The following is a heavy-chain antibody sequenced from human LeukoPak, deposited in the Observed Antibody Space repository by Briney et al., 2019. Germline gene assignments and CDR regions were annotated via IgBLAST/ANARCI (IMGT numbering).Heavy chain of an antibody. CDR1: GFTFSSYS. CDR2: ISSSSSTI. V-gene: IGHV3-48*04. D-gene: IGHD6-13*01. Sequence: GGSLRLSCAASGFTFSSYSMNWVRQAPGKGLEWVSYISSSSSTIYYADSVKGRFTISRDNAKNSLYLQMNSLRAEDTAVYYCARDRDSSSWLRYYYYGMDVWGQGTTVTVSS. J-gene: IGHJ6*02. CDR3: ARDRDSSSWLRYYYYGMDV.